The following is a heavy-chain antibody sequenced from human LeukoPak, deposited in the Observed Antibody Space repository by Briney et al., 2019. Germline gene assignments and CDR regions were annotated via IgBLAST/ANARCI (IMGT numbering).Heavy chain of an antibody. Sequence: GGSLRLSCAASGFTFSSYWMSWVRQAPGKGLEWVANIKQDGSKKYYVDSVNGRFTISRDNAKNSLYLQMNSLRVEDTAVYYCARARVASPRVNWFDPWGQGTLVTVSS. J-gene: IGHJ5*02. D-gene: IGHD5-12*01. CDR1: GFTFSSYW. CDR2: IKQDGSKK. CDR3: ARARVASPRVNWFDP. V-gene: IGHV3-7*01.